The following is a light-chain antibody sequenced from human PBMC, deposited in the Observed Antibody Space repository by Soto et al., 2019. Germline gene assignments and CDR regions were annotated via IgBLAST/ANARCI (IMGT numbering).Light chain of an antibody. CDR3: QQSYNTPIT. J-gene: IGKJ5*01. V-gene: IGKV1-39*01. CDR1: QSISNY. Sequence: IHMTQSPSSLSASVGYRVTITCRASQSISNYLNWYQQKQGKAPKLLIYAASSLQSGVPSRFSGSGSGTDFNLTISSLQTEDFATYYCQQSYNTPITFGQGTRLEIK. CDR2: AAS.